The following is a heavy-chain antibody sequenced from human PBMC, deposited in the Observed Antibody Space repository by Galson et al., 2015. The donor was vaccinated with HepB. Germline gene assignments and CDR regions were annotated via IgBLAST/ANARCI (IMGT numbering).Heavy chain of an antibody. CDR1: GFTFSGSS. Sequence: SLRLSCAASGFTFSGSSMNWVRQAPGKGLEWVSYISSSGSTIYYADSVKGRFTISRDNANNSLDLQMNSLRAEDTALYLCARGRDNWNRYYFDYWGQGSLVTVSS. CDR3: ARGRDNWNRYYFDY. D-gene: IGHD1-1*01. J-gene: IGHJ4*02. V-gene: IGHV3-48*01. CDR2: ISSSGSTI.